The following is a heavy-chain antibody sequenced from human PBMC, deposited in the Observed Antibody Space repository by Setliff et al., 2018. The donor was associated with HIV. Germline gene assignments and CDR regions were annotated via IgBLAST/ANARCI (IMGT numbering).Heavy chain of an antibody. V-gene: IGHV3-48*04. CDR3: VRQPCSGGSCYSRDFDY. J-gene: IGHJ4*02. CDR2: ISSSGSTT. Sequence: PSETLSLSCAASGFTFSSYNMNWVRQAPGKGLEWVSSISSSGSTTYYADSVKGRFTISRDNAKNSLYLEMNSLRAEDTAVYYCVRQPCSGGSCYSRDFDYRGQGTLVTVSS. D-gene: IGHD2-15*01. CDR1: GFTFSSYN.